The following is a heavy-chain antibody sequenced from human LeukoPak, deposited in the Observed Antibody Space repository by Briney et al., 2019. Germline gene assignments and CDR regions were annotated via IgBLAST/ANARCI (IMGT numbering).Heavy chain of an antibody. D-gene: IGHD1-26*01. J-gene: IGHJ3*02. CDR3: ATRWELLYPRAFDI. Sequence: SVKVSCKVSGYTLTELSMHWVRQAPGQGLEWMGGIIPIFGTANYAQKFQGRVTITADESTSTAYMELSSLRSEDTAVYYCATRWELLYPRAFDIWGQGTMVTVSS. CDR2: IIPIFGTA. V-gene: IGHV1-69*13. CDR1: GYTLTELS.